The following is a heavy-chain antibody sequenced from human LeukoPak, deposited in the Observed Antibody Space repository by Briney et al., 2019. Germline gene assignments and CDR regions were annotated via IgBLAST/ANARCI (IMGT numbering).Heavy chain of an antibody. CDR1: GFTFSSYS. CDR2: ISSSSSYI. J-gene: IGHJ4*02. Sequence: GGSLRLSCAASGFTFSSYSMNWVRQAPGKGLEWVSSISSSSSYIYYADSVKGRFTISRDNAKNSLYLQMNSLRAEDTAVYYCARTHSGSYYGDYWGQGTLVTVSS. V-gene: IGHV3-21*01. CDR3: ARTHSGSYYGDY. D-gene: IGHD1-26*01.